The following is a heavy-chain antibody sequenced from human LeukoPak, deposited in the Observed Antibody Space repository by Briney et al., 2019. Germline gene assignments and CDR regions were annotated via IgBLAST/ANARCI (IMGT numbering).Heavy chain of an antibody. D-gene: IGHD3-3*01. Sequence: ASVKVSCKASGGTFSSYAISWVRQAPGQGLEWMGRINPNSGGTNYAQKFQGRVTMTRDTSISTAYMELSRLRSDDTAVYYCARPVGRYDFWSGYSNRDWFDPWGQGTLVTVSS. CDR1: GGTFSSYA. CDR3: ARPVGRYDFWSGYSNRDWFDP. J-gene: IGHJ5*02. V-gene: IGHV1-2*06. CDR2: INPNSGGT.